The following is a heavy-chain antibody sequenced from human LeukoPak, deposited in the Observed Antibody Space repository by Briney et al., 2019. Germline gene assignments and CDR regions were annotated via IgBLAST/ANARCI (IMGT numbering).Heavy chain of an antibody. CDR3: AKDPSIAVAATGAFDI. D-gene: IGHD6-19*01. J-gene: IGHJ3*02. V-gene: IGHV3-23*01. Sequence: GGSLRLSCAASGFTFSSYAMSWVRQAPGKGLEWVSAISGSGGSTYYAGSVKGRFTISRDNSKNTLYLQMNSLRAEDTAVYYCAKDPSIAVAATGAFDIWGQGTMVTVSS. CDR1: GFTFSSYA. CDR2: ISGSGGST.